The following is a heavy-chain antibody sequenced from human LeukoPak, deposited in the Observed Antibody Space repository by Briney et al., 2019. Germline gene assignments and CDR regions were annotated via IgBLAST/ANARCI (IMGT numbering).Heavy chain of an antibody. J-gene: IGHJ5*02. CDR3: AKDQDGSGPSNYNWFDP. V-gene: IGHV3-30*18. D-gene: IGHD3-10*01. Sequence: SGGSLRLSCAASGFTFSSYGMHWVRQAPGKGLEWVAVISYDGSNKYYADSVKGRFTISRDNSKNTLYLQMNSLRAEDTAVYYCAKDQDGSGPSNYNWFDPWGQGTLVTVSS. CDR2: ISYDGSNK. CDR1: GFTFSSYG.